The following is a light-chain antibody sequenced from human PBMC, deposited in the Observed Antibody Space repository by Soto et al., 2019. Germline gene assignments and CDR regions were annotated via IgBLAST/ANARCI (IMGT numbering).Light chain of an antibody. V-gene: IGKV3-20*01. CDR2: GTS. CDR1: QSVSSNS. Sequence: EIVLTQSPGTLSLSPGESATLSCRASQSVSSNSLAWYRRNPGQPPSLLIYGTSTRATDIPRRFSGSGSGTDFTLTITRLEPEDFVVYFCEQYGDSPPTFGQGTKVEGK. CDR3: EQYGDSPPT. J-gene: IGKJ1*01.